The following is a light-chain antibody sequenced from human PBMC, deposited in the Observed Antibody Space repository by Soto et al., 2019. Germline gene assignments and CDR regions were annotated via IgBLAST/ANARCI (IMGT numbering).Light chain of an antibody. Sequence: QSVLTQPPSVSAAPGQRVTISCTGSSSNIGAGYDIHWYQQLPGKAPKLLIYGNSIRPSGVPDRFSGSKSGTSASLAITGLQAEDEADYYCAAWDDSLYGVVFGGGTKVTVL. CDR1: SSNIGAGYD. CDR2: GNS. V-gene: IGLV1-40*01. CDR3: AAWDDSLYGVV. J-gene: IGLJ2*01.